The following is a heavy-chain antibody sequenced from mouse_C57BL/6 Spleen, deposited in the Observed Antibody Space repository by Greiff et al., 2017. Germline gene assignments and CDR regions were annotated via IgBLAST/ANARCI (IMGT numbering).Heavy chain of an antibody. V-gene: IGHV10-1*01. CDR2: IRSKSNNYAT. J-gene: IGHJ2*01. Sequence: EVQLVESGGGLVQPKGSLKLSCAASGFSFNTYAMNWVRQAPGKGLEWVARIRSKSNNYATYYADSVKDRFTISRDDSESMLYLQMNNLKTEDTAMYYCVRQGTGTYYFDYWGQGTTLTVSS. CDR1: GFSFNTYA. CDR3: VRQGTGTYYFDY. D-gene: IGHD4-1*01.